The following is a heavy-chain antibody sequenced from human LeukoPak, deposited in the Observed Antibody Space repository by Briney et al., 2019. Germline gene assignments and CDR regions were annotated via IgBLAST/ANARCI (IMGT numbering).Heavy chain of an antibody. Sequence: ASVKVSCKASGYTFTGYYMHWVRQAPGQGLEWMGWINPNSGGTNYAQKFQGRVTMTRDTSISTAYMELSRLRSDDTAVYYCARTSRGSSSRDFDYWGQGTLVTASS. J-gene: IGHJ4*02. CDR1: GYTFTGYY. V-gene: IGHV1-2*02. D-gene: IGHD1-26*01. CDR2: INPNSGGT. CDR3: ARTSRGSSSRDFDY.